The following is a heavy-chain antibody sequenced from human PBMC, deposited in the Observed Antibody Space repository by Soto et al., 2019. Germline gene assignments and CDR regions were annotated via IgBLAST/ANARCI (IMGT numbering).Heavy chain of an antibody. CDR2: ISSSSFTI. CDR3: AREYNDFCSGHFDY. CDR1: GFRFSDYS. V-gene: IGHV3-48*01. J-gene: IGHJ4*02. D-gene: IGHD3-3*01. Sequence: GGSLRLSCAASGFRFSDYSMNWVRQAPGRGLEWVSYISSSSFTIHYADSVEGRFAISRDNAKNSLYLQMNSLRVEDTAVYYCAREYNDFCSGHFDYWGQGALVTV.